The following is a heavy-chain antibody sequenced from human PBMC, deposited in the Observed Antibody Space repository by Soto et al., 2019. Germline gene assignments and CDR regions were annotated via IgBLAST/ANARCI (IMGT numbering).Heavy chain of an antibody. Sequence: PGGSLRLSCAASGFTFSSYSMNWVRQAPGKGLEWVSSISSSSSYIYYADSVKGRFTISRNNAKNSLYLQMNSLRAEDTAVYYCASSVGSGSYIGDAFDIWGQGTMVTVSS. D-gene: IGHD1-26*01. CDR2: ISSSSSYI. V-gene: IGHV3-21*01. J-gene: IGHJ3*02. CDR3: ASSVGSGSYIGDAFDI. CDR1: GFTFSSYS.